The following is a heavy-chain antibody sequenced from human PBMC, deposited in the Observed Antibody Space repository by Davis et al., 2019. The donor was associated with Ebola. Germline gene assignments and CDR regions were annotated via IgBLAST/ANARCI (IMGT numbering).Heavy chain of an antibody. D-gene: IGHD6-13*01. V-gene: IGHV4-59*01. CDR3: ARARVDAAAGRDYYYYGMDV. CDR2: IFHSGNS. J-gene: IGHJ6*02. Sequence: PSETLSLTCTVSGGSISTYYWTWIRQPPGKGLEWIGYIFHSGNSNYNPSLKSRVTTSVDTSKNQFSLKLSSVTAADTAVYYCARARVDAAAGRDYYYYGMDVWGQGTTVTVSS. CDR1: GGSISTYY.